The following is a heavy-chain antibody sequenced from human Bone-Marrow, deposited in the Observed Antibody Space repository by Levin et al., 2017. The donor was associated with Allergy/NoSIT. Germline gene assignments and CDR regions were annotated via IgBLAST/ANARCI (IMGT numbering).Heavy chain of an antibody. CDR3: TRDQVDFWSGYGYYYYDGMDV. V-gene: IGHV3-49*03. CDR1: GFTFGDYA. D-gene: IGHD3-3*01. CDR2: IRSKAYGGTT. J-gene: IGHJ6*02. Sequence: GGSLRLSCTASGFTFGDYAMSWFRQAPGKGLEWVGFIRSKAYGGTTEYAASVKGRFTISRDDSKSIAYLQMNSLKTEDTAVYYCTRDQVDFWSGYGYYYYDGMDVWGQGTTVTVSS.